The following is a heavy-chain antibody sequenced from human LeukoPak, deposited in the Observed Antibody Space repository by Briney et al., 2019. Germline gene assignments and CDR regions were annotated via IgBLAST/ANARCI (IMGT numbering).Heavy chain of an antibody. V-gene: IGHV1-3*03. CDR3: SLYNY. Sequence: GASVKGSCKASGYSFTNQDMHWVRQAPGQSLEWRGCINSGKGDTKYSQEFQGRFTITSDTSATTAYMELSSLSSEDKAVYYWSLYNYWGQGTLVTVSS. CDR1: GYSFTNQD. CDR2: INSGKGDT. J-gene: IGHJ4*02. D-gene: IGHD1-14*01.